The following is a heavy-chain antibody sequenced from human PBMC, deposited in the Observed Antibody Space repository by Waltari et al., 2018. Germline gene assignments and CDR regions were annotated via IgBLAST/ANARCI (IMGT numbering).Heavy chain of an antibody. D-gene: IGHD3-22*01. J-gene: IGHJ4*02. V-gene: IGHV1-2*02. CDR1: GYTFTGYY. CDR2: INPNSGGT. Sequence: QVQLVQSGAEVKKPGASVKVSCKASGYTFTGYYMHCVRQAPGQGLEWMGWINPNSGGTNYAQKFQGRVTMTRDTSISTAYMELSRLRSDDTAVYYCARVPRYYYDSSGLFDYWGQGTLVTVSS. CDR3: ARVPRYYYDSSGLFDY.